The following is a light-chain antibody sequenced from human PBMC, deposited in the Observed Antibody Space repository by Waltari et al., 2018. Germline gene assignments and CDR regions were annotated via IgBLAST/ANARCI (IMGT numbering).Light chain of an antibody. CDR1: ESVLYSRNNKHH. V-gene: IGKV4-1*01. J-gene: IGKJ4*01. Sequence: DIVMTQSPESLAVSLLVMATINCKSSESVLYSRNNKHHLAWYQQKPGQRPKLLIYWASTRESGVPDRFSGSGSETEFTLTINSLQAEDVAVYFCQQYYNTPLTFGGGTKVEIK. CDR2: WAS. CDR3: QQYYNTPLT.